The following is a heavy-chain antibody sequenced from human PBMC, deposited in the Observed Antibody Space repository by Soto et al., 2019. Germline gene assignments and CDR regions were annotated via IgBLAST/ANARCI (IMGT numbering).Heavy chain of an antibody. CDR3: ARARWYDAFDV. D-gene: IGHD2-15*01. Sequence: SETLSLTCAVSGFFISSGNYWGWIRKPPGKGLEWIGSIFHGGSTYYNPSLKSRVTVSVDMSKNQFSLKLNSVTAADTAVYYCARARWYDAFDVWGQGTVVTVSS. CDR2: IFHGGST. J-gene: IGHJ3*01. V-gene: IGHV4-38-2*01. CDR1: GFFISSGNY.